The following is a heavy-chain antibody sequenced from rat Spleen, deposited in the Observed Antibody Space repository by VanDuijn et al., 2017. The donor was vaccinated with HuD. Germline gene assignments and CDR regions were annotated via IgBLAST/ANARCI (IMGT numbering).Heavy chain of an antibody. CDR2: ISYDASRT. CDR3: TRGGFFRY. J-gene: IGHJ2*01. CDR1: GFTFSDYY. V-gene: IGHV5-20*01. D-gene: IGHD1-6*01. Sequence: EVQLAESGGGLVQPGRSLKLSCAASGFTFSDYYMAWVRQAPRKGLEWVASISYDASRTNYRDSVKGRFTISRDNAKSTLSLQMNILRSEDTATYYCTRGGFFRYWGQGVMVTVSS.